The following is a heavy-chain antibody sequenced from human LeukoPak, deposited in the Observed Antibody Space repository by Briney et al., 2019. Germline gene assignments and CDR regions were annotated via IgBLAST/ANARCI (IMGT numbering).Heavy chain of an antibody. J-gene: IGHJ4*02. D-gene: IGHD1-1*01. CDR3: TTDKGTHY. Sequence: GGSLRLSCAASGFTFSNAWMTWVRQAPGKGLEWVGRIKSRTDGGTTDHAAPVKGRFTISKGDSENTLYLQMNSLKTEGTAIYYCTTDKGTHYWGQGTLVTVSS. CDR2: IKSRTDGGTT. CDR1: GFTFSNAW. V-gene: IGHV3-15*01.